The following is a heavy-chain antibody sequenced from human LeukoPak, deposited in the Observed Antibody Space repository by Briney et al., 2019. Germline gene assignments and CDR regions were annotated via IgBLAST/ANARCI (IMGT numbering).Heavy chain of an antibody. CDR3: ARRLIVVVPAAIYYYYMHV. CDR1: GGSISSSSYY. CDR2: IYYSGST. Sequence: KPSETLSLTCTVSGGSISSSSYYSGWIRQPPGKGLEWIGSIYYSGSTYYNPSLKSRVTISVDTSKNQFSLKLSSVTAADTAVYYCARRLIVVVPAAIYYYYMHVWGKGTTVTVSS. V-gene: IGHV4-39*01. D-gene: IGHD2-2*01. J-gene: IGHJ6*03.